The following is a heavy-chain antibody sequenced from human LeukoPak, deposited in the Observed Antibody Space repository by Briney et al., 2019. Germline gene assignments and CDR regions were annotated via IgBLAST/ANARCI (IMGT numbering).Heavy chain of an antibody. J-gene: IGHJ4*02. CDR2: ISTSASTI. Sequence: GGSLRLSCAASGFTFSTYEMNWVRQAPGKGLEWVSYISTSASTIYYADSVKGRFSIYRDNAKNSLYLQMNSLRAEETAVYYCAREDRPVRHIAAAFDYWGQGTLVTVSS. CDR3: AREDRPVRHIAAAFDY. V-gene: IGHV3-48*03. D-gene: IGHD6-13*01. CDR1: GFTFSTYE.